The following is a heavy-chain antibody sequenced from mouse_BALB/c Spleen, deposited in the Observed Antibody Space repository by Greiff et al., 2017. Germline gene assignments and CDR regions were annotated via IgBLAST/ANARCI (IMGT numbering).Heavy chain of an antibody. CDR2: IDPENGDT. CDR1: GFNIKDYY. J-gene: IGHJ4*01. D-gene: IGHD2-4*01. V-gene: IGHV14-4*02. Sequence: EVQLVESGAELVRSGASVKLSCTASGFNIKDYYMHWVKQRPEQGLEWIGWIDPENGDTEYAPKFQGKATMTADTSSNTAYLQLSSLTSEDTAVYYCNLYYDYDDAMDYWGQGTSVTVSS. CDR3: NLYYDYDDAMDY.